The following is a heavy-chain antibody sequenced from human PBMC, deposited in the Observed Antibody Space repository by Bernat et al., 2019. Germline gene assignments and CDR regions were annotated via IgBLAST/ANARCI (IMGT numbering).Heavy chain of an antibody. J-gene: IGHJ4*02. CDR1: GSTFSDIG. D-gene: IGHD3-16*01. Sequence: DVQLMESGGDLVQPGGSPRLSCAASGSTFSDIGMSWVRLPPGKGLEWVSTISSDGENTHYAGSVQGRFTISRDNSQSTLYLQMDSLRAEDAAIYYCAKVSAPYFDYWGQGALVTVSS. CDR2: ISSDGENT. V-gene: IGHV3-23*01. CDR3: AKVSAPYFDY.